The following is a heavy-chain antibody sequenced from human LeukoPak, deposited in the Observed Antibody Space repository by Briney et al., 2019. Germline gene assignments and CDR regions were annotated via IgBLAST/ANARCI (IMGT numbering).Heavy chain of an antibody. CDR2: IIPILGIA. V-gene: IGHV1-69*04. CDR3: ARDTTYYYDSSGYYYDY. J-gene: IGHJ4*02. Sequence: GASVKVSCKASGGTFSSYAISWVRQAPGQGLEWMGRIIPILGIANYAQKFQGRVTITADKSTSTAYMELSSLRSEDTAVYYCARDTTYYYDSSGYYYDYWGQGTLVTVSS. CDR1: GGTFSSYA. D-gene: IGHD3-22*01.